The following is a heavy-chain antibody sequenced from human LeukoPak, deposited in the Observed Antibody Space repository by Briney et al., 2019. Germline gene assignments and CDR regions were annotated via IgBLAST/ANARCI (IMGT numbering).Heavy chain of an antibody. V-gene: IGHV3-11*04. Sequence: GGSLRLSCAAFGFTVSNNYMNWVRQAPGKGLEWVSYISSGGSTIYYADSVKGRFTISRDNAKNSLYLQMNSLRAEDTAVYYCARDNRDYDSSGYPSHFDYWGQGTLVTVSS. CDR2: ISSGGSTI. D-gene: IGHD3-22*01. CDR3: ARDNRDYDSSGYPSHFDY. J-gene: IGHJ4*02. CDR1: GFTVSNNY.